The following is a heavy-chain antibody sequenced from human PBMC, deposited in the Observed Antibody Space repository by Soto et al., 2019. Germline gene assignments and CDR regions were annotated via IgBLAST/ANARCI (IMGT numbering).Heavy chain of an antibody. CDR1: GGSISSSSYY. CDR2: IYYSGST. J-gene: IGHJ5*02. Sequence: SETLSLTCTVSGGSISSSSYYWGWIRQPPGKGLEWIGSIYYSGSTYYNPSLKSRVTISVDTSKNQFSLKLSSVTAEETAVYYWERGGYRYGNWFDPWGQGNLVTVSS. CDR3: ERGGYRYGNWFDP. D-gene: IGHD5-18*01. V-gene: IGHV4-39*01.